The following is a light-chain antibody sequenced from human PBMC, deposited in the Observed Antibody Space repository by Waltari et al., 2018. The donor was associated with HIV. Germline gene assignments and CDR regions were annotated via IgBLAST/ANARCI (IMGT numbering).Light chain of an antibody. Sequence: DIVMTQSPDSLPVSLGQRATINCTSSRSILSSSDNRNYLAWYQQKPRQPPRLLISWASTRESGVPDRFSGSGSGTDFALTISRLQAEDVAVYYCQQYYSTPHTFGQGTKLEIK. CDR3: QQYYSTPHT. V-gene: IGKV4-1*01. CDR1: RSILSSSDNRNY. J-gene: IGKJ2*01. CDR2: WAS.